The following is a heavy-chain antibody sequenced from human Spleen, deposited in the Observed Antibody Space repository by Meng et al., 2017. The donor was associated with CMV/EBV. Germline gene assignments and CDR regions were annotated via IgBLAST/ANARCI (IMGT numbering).Heavy chain of an antibody. CDR1: GFTFSSYA. V-gene: IGHV3-30-3*01. CDR2: ISYDGSNK. CDR3: ARGLIVVVPAPYALDV. Sequence: GGSLRLSCAASGFTFSSYAMHWVRQAPGKGLEWVAVISYDGSNKYYADSVKGRFTIFRDNSKNTLYLQMNSLRAEDTAVYYCARGLIVVVPAPYALDVWGQGTTVTVSS. J-gene: IGHJ6*02. D-gene: IGHD2-2*01.